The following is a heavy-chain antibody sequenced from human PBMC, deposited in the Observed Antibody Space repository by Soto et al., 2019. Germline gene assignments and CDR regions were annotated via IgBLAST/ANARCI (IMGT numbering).Heavy chain of an antibody. D-gene: IGHD2-8*01. CDR2: ISYSGIT. CDR1: GGSISSGGYY. Sequence: PSETLSLTCTVSGGSISSGGYYWGWIRQHPGKGLEWIGDISYSGITYYNPSLKSRVTISGDTSKNQFSLKLSFVTAADTAVYYCARGCSNGYLANWFDPWGQGALVTVSS. CDR3: ARGCSNGYLANWFDP. J-gene: IGHJ5*02. V-gene: IGHV4-31*03.